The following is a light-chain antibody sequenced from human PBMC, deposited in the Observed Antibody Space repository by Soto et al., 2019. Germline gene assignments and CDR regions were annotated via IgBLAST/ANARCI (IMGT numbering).Light chain of an antibody. V-gene: IGKV1-8*01. CDR1: QGISSY. CDR2: AAS. J-gene: IGKJ1*01. Sequence: AIRMTQSASSFSASTGDRVTITCRASQGISSYLAWYQQKPGKAPKLLIYAASTLQSGVPSRFSGSGSGTDFTLTISCLQSEDFATYYCQQYYSYGTFGQGTKVDIK. CDR3: QQYYSYGT.